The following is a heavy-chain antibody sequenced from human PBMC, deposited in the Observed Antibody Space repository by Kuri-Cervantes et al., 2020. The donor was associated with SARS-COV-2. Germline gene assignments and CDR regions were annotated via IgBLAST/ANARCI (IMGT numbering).Heavy chain of an antibody. D-gene: IGHD3-10*01. V-gene: IGHV3-73*01. CDR1: GFTFSGSA. Sequence: GESLKISCAASGFTFSGSAMHWVRQASGKGLEWVGRIRSKANSYATAYAASVKGRFTISRDDSKNTAYLQMNSLKTEDTAVYYCTRQLLWFEDPYYYYGMDVWGQGTTVTVSS. J-gene: IGHJ6*02. CDR2: IRSKANSYAT. CDR3: TRQLLWFEDPYYYYGMDV.